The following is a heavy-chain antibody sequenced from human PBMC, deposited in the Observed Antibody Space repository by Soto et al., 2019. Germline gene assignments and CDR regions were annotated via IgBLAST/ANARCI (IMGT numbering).Heavy chain of an antibody. V-gene: IGHV3-30*18. CDR2: ISYDGSNK. CDR1: GFTFSSSG. D-gene: IGHD3-9*01. J-gene: IGHJ6*02. CDR3: AKANYNILTGYYYGLDV. Sequence: QVQLVESGGGVVQPGRSLRLSCAASGFTFSSSGMHWVRQAPGKGLEWVAVISYDGSNKHYVESVKGRFTISRDNSKNTPYMQMNSLRDEDTAVYYCAKANYNILTGYYYGLDVWGQGTTVTVSS.